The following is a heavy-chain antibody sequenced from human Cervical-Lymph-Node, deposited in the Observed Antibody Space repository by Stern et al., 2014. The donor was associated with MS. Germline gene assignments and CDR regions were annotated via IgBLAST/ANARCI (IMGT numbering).Heavy chain of an antibody. CDR1: GGTFRSYG. D-gene: IGHD4-17*01. CDR3: ARDFTTVTAFGMDV. V-gene: IGHV1-69*01. Sequence: VKLVQSGAEVKKPGASVTVSCKASGGTFRSYGITWVRQAPGTGIEWMGGDIPILGKAKNDQKFQGRVTITADESTRTSYMELSSLTSEDTAVYYCARDFTTVTAFGMDVWGQGTTVIVSS. J-gene: IGHJ6*02. CDR2: DIPILGKA.